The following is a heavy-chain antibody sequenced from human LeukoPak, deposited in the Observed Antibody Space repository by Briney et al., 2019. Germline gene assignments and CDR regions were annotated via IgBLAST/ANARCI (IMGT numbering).Heavy chain of an antibody. CDR3: ATGGGSVAATGFDY. CDR2: INHSGGT. V-gene: IGHV4-34*01. J-gene: IGHJ4*02. CDR1: GGSFSTYY. D-gene: IGHD6-19*01. Sequence: PSETLSLTCAVYGGSFSTYYWSWIRQPPGKGLEWIGEINHSGGTSYNPSLKSRVTISVDTSKIQFSLNVRSVTVADTAVYYCATGGGSVAATGFDYWGQGALVTVSS.